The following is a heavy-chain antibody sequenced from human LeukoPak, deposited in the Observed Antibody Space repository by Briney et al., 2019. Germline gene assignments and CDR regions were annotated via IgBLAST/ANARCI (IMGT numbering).Heavy chain of an antibody. J-gene: IGHJ3*02. CDR1: VGTFSSYA. CDR3: ARARRIAAAGTPDAFDI. D-gene: IGHD6-13*01. Sequence: GSSVKVSCKASVGTFSSYAISWVRQAPGQGLEWMGRIIPIFGTANYAQKFQGRVTITTDESTSTAYMELSSLRSEDTAVYYCARARRIAAAGTPDAFDIWGQGTMVTVSS. V-gene: IGHV1-69*05. CDR2: IIPIFGTA.